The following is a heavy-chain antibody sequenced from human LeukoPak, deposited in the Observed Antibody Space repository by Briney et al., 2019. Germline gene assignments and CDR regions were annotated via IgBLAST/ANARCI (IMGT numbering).Heavy chain of an antibody. J-gene: IGHJ4*02. CDR1: GFTFSSYW. Sequence: HPGGSLRLSCAASGFTFSSYWMSWVRQAPGKGLEWVANIKQDGSEKYYVDSVKGRFTISRDNAKNSLYLQMNSLRAEDTAVYYCARDRRGYYDSSGYHYWGQGTLFTVSS. D-gene: IGHD3-22*01. CDR2: IKQDGSEK. CDR3: ARDRRGYYDSSGYHY. V-gene: IGHV3-7*01.